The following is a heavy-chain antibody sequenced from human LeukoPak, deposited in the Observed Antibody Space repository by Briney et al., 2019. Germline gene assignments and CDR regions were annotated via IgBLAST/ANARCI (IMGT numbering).Heavy chain of an antibody. CDR1: GGSISSSSSY. V-gene: IGHV4-39*07. Sequence: SETLSLTCTVSGGSISSSSSYWGWIRQPPGKGLEWIGSIYYSGSTYYNPSLKSRVTISVDTSKNQFSLKLSSVTAADTAVYYCARVYSGYDYYFDYWGQGTLVTVSS. CDR3: ARVYSGYDYYFDY. J-gene: IGHJ4*02. D-gene: IGHD5-12*01. CDR2: IYYSGST.